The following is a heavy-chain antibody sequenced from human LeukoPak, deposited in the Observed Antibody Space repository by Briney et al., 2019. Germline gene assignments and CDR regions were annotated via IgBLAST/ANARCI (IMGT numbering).Heavy chain of an antibody. CDR2: INHSGST. Sequence: SETLSLTCAVYGGSFSGYYWSWIRQPPGKGLEWIGEINHSGSTNYNPSLKSRVTISVDTSKNQFSLKLSSVTAADTAVYYCARLDPGSGSLHYFDYWGQGTLVTVSS. J-gene: IGHJ4*02. V-gene: IGHV4-34*01. D-gene: IGHD3-10*01. CDR1: GGSFSGYY. CDR3: ARLDPGSGSLHYFDY.